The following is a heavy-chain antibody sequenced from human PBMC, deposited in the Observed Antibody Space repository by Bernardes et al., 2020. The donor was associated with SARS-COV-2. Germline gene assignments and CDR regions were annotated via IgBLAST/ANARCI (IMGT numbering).Heavy chain of an antibody. CDR2: INHSGST. Sequence: SETLSLTCAVYGGSFSGYYWSWIRQPPGKGLEWIGEINHSGSTNYNPSLKSRVTISVDTSKNQFSLKLSSVTAADTAVYYCARAWRGRYCSGGSCYFDYWGQGTLVTVSS. V-gene: IGHV4-34*01. CDR1: GGSFSGYY. J-gene: IGHJ4*02. D-gene: IGHD2-15*01. CDR3: ARAWRGRYCSGGSCYFDY.